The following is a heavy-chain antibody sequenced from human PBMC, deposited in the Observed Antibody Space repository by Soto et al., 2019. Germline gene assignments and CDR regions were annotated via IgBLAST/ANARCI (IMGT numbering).Heavy chain of an antibody. Sequence: QVNLVQSGAEVKRPGASVKISCKASGFTFTNYGFSWVRLAPGQGLEWLGWISSFNGNTNYPQKNQGGITMTTDTSTTTVYMELRSLTPDDTAVYFCARDSGAEVVAPPEARYMDVWGKGTTVTVSS. CDR3: ARDSGAEVVAPPEARYMDV. CDR2: ISSFNGNT. J-gene: IGHJ6*03. CDR1: GFTFTNYG. V-gene: IGHV1-18*01. D-gene: IGHD6-25*01.